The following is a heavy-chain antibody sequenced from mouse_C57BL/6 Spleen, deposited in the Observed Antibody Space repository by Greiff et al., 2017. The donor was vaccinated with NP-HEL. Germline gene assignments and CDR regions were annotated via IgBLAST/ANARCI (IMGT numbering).Heavy chain of an antibody. J-gene: IGHJ2*01. CDR1: GYTFTSYW. D-gene: IGHD2-14*01. V-gene: IGHV1-59*01. CDR3: ARGVRRVFFDY. Sequence: QVQLQQPGAELVRPGTSVKLSCKASGYTFTSYWMHWVKQRPGQGLEWIGVIDPSDSYTNYNQKFKGKATLTVDTSSSTAYMQLSSLTSEDSAVYYGARGVRRVFFDYWGQGTTLTVSS. CDR2: IDPSDSYT.